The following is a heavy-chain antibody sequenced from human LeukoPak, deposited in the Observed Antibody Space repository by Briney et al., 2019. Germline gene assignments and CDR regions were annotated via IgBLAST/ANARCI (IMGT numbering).Heavy chain of an antibody. CDR3: ARDRGSSLGYMDV. CDR1: GFTVSSNY. Sequence: GGSLRLSCAASGFTVSSNYMSWVRQAPGKGLEWVSVIYSGGSTYYPDSVKGRFTISRDNSKNTLYLQMNSLRAEDTAVYYCARDRGSSLGYMDVWGKRTTVTISS. D-gene: IGHD6-6*01. CDR2: IYSGGST. V-gene: IGHV3-53*01. J-gene: IGHJ6*03.